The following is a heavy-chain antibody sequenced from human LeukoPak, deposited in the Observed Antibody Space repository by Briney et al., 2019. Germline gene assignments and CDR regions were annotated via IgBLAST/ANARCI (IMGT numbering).Heavy chain of an antibody. V-gene: IGHV4-61*05. D-gene: IGHD3-10*01. CDR1: GGSISSNSYY. Sequence: SETLSLTCTVSGGSISSNSYYWGWIRQPPGKGLEWIGYIYYSGSTNYNPSLKSRVTISVDTSKNQFSLKLSSVTAADTAVYYCARHNYGYAFDIWGQGTMVTVSS. CDR2: IYYSGST. J-gene: IGHJ3*02. CDR3: ARHNYGYAFDI.